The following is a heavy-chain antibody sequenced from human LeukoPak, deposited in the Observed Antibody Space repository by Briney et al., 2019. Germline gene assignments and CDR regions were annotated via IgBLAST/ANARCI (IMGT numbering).Heavy chain of an antibody. CDR1: GFTFSSYW. CDR2: INSDGSST. D-gene: IGHD3-22*01. V-gene: IGHV3-74*01. Sequence: GGSLRLSCAASGFTFSSYWMHWVRQAPGKGLVWVSRINSDGSSTSYADSVKGRFTISRDNAKNTLYLQMSSLRVEDTAFYYCARDDLLHRNWFDPWGQGTLVTVSS. J-gene: IGHJ5*02. CDR3: ARDDLLHRNWFDP.